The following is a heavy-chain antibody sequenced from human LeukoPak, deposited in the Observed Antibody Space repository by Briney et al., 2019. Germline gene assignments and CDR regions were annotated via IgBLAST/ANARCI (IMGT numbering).Heavy chain of an antibody. V-gene: IGHV4-59*01. CDR1: GGSISSYY. CDR3: ARASNRYNWNVSWFDP. D-gene: IGHD1-20*01. J-gene: IGHJ5*02. Sequence: SETLSLTCTVSGGSISSYYWSWIRQPPGKGLEWIGYIYYSGSTNYNPSLKSRVTISVDTSKNQFSLELSSVTAADTAVYYCARASNRYNWNVSWFDPWGQGTLVTVSS. CDR2: IYYSGST.